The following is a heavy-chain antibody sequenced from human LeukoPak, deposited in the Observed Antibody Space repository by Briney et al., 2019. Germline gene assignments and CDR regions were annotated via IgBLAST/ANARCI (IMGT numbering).Heavy chain of an antibody. V-gene: IGHV3-30*02. CDR3: AKRRRIAVAGTGFDY. D-gene: IGHD6-19*01. J-gene: IGHJ4*02. CDR2: IRYDGSNK. CDR1: GFTFSSYG. Sequence: PGGSLRLSCAASGFTFSSYGMHWVRQAPGKGLEWVAFIRYDGSNKYYADSVKGRFTISRDNSKNTLYLQMNSLRAEDTAVYYCAKRRRIAVAGTGFDYWGQGTLVTVSS.